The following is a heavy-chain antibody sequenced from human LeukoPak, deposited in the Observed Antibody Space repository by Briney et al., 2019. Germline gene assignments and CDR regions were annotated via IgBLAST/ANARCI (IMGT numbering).Heavy chain of an antibody. D-gene: IGHD3-16*01. CDR2: IKQDGSEK. CDR1: GFTFSSSG. J-gene: IGHJ5*02. V-gene: IGHV3-7*03. Sequence: PGGSLRLSCAASGFTFSSSGMHWVRQAPGKGLEWVANIKQDGSEKYYVDSVKGRFTISRDNAKNSLYLQMNSLRAEDTAVYYCARDRPYGGVMDGLFDPWGQGTLVTVSS. CDR3: ARDRPYGGVMDGLFDP.